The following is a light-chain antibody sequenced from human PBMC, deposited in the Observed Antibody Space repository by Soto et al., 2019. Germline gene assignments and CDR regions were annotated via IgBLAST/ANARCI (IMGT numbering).Light chain of an antibody. J-gene: IGKJ5*01. CDR1: QSLLHSNGYNY. CDR2: LGS. CDR3: QQANSFPIT. Sequence: DIVMTQSPLSLPVTPGEPASISCRSSQSLLHSNGYNYLDWYLQKPGQSPQLLIYLGSNRASGVPGRFSGSGSGTDFTLTISSLQPEDFATYFCQQANSFPITFGQGTRLEIK. V-gene: IGKV2-28*01.